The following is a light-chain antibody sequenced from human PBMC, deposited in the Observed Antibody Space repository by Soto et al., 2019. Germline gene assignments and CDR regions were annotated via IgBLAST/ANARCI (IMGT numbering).Light chain of an antibody. CDR2: AVS. V-gene: IGLV2-14*01. J-gene: IGLJ1*01. CDR1: STDIGGYNY. CDR3: SSKANTNTPHV. Sequence: QSALTQPASVSGSPGQSITISCTGTSTDIGGYNYVSWYQQHPGKAPKLMIYAVSNRPSGVSDRFSGSKSGNTASLTISGLQAEDEADYYCSSKANTNTPHVFGTGTKLTVL.